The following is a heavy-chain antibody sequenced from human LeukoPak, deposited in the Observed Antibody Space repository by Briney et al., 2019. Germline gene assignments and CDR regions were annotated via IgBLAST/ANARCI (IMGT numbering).Heavy chain of an antibody. Sequence: GGSLRLSCAASGFTFSTYLTHWVRQAPGKGLEWVAVIFPDGNTIHYADSVKGRLTISRDNSKTTLYLQMNSLRAEDTALYYCTGEGGFNGAFDIWGQGRMVTVSS. D-gene: IGHD2-8*01. V-gene: IGHV3-30-3*01. CDR1: GFTFSTYL. J-gene: IGHJ3*02. CDR2: IFPDGNTI. CDR3: TGEGGFNGAFDI.